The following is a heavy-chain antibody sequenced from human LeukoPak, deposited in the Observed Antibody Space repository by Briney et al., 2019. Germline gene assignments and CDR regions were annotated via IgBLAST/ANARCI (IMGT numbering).Heavy chain of an antibody. J-gene: IGHJ6*02. D-gene: IGHD3-3*01. V-gene: IGHV1-18*01. Sequence: ASVKPSCKASGHTFISHGIGCLRQAPGQRLEWMGWISAYNGKTNYEQKLQRRITMTTDTATTTAYMELRSLRSDDTAVYYCARRNTIFGVTDYYGMDVWGQGTTVTVSS. CDR3: ARRNTIFGVTDYYGMDV. CDR1: GHTFISHG. CDR2: ISAYNGKT.